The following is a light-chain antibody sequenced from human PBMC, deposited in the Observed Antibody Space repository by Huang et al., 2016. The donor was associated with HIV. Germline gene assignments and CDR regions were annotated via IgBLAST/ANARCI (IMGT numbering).Light chain of an antibody. CDR2: AAS. J-gene: IGKJ5*01. V-gene: IGKV1-27*01. Sequence: DIQMTQSPSSLSASVGDSVTITCRASQDIDNYLAWYQQKPGKVTKLLIFAASALKAGVPPRVSGSGSGTHFSLNISSLQPEDVATYYCQKYNSAPITFGQGTRLEI. CDR1: QDIDNY. CDR3: QKYNSAPIT.